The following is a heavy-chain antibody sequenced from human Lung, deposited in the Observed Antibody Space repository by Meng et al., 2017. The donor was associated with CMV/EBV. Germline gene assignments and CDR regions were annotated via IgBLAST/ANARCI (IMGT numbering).Heavy chain of an antibody. CDR1: GFTFSGSA. CDR2: IRSKANIYAT. V-gene: IGHV3-73*01. D-gene: IGHD3-22*01. CDR3: TTLTMIDAFDI. Sequence: GESLKISCAASGFTFSGSAMNWVRQASGKGLEWVGRIRSKANIYATAYTASVRVRFTVSSDDSKNTAYLQINSLKTEATAVCYCTTLTMIDAFDIWGQGTMVTVSS. J-gene: IGHJ3*02.